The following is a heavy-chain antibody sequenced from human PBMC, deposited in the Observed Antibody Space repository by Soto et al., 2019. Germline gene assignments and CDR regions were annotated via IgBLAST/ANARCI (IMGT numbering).Heavy chain of an antibody. CDR1: GFTFDNYA. D-gene: IGHD3-10*01. Sequence: DVQLVESGGGLVQPGRSLRLSCAASGFTFDNYALHWVRQTPGKGLEWVSGISWNSLSIDYADSVKGRFFISRDNAKNSLYLQMNSLRTEDTALYYCAKVPYGSGTYPFDYWGQGTLVTVSS. CDR2: ISWNSLSI. J-gene: IGHJ4*02. V-gene: IGHV3-9*01. CDR3: AKVPYGSGTYPFDY.